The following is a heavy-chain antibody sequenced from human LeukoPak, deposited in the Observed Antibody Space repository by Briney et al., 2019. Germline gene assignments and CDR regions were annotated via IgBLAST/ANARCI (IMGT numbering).Heavy chain of an antibody. CDR2: INPSGGSA. D-gene: IGHD5-18*01. Sequence: ASVKVSCKASGYTFTSYYMHWVRQAPGRGLEWMGIINPSGGSASYAQKFQGRVTMTRDMSTSTVYMELSSLRSEDTAVYYCAGEVGGYSYGYGDNDDYWGQGTLVTVSS. CDR1: GYTFTSYY. CDR3: AGEVGGYSYGYGDNDDY. V-gene: IGHV1-46*01. J-gene: IGHJ4*02.